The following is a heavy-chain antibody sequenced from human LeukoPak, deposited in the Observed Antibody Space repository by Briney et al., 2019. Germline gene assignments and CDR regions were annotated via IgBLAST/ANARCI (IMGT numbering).Heavy chain of an antibody. CDR3: ARRGSGSYYNDY. D-gene: IGHD3-10*01. Sequence: GGSLRLSCAASGFTVSSNYMSWVRQAPGKGLGWVSVIYSGGSTYYADSVKGRSTISRDNSKNTLYLQMNSLRAEDTAVYYCARRGSGSYYNDYWGQGTLVTVSS. J-gene: IGHJ4*02. CDR2: IYSGGST. V-gene: IGHV3-53*01. CDR1: GFTVSSNY.